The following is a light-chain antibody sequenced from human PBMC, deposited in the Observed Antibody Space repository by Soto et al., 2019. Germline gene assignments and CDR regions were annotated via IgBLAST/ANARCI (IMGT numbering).Light chain of an antibody. J-gene: IGKJ4*02. Sequence: EIVLTQSPATLSLSPGERATLSCRASQSVSSFFAWYQQKPGQAPRLLIYDASNRATGIPARFSGSGSGTAFPLTISSLEPEDFAVYYCQQRSTWPLTFGAGTRVEIK. CDR1: QSVSSF. CDR2: DAS. V-gene: IGKV3-11*01. CDR3: QQRSTWPLT.